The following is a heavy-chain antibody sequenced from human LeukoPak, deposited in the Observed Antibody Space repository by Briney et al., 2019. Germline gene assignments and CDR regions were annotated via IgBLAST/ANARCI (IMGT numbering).Heavy chain of an antibody. Sequence: GGSLRLSCVASGLTFSRYGMHWVRQAPGKGLEWVAVTSYDGNNKDYADSVKGRFTISRDNSKNTLYLQMNSLRAEDTAVYYCATYSSLNRREFQYWGQGTLLTVSS. CDR2: TSYDGNNK. CDR3: ATYSSLNRREFQY. J-gene: IGHJ1*01. V-gene: IGHV3-30*03. CDR1: GLTFSRYG. D-gene: IGHD3-22*01.